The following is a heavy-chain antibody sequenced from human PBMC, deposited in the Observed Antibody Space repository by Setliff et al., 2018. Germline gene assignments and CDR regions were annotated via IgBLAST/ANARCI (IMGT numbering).Heavy chain of an antibody. CDR1: GGSISSGDYY. CDR2: IYHSGST. V-gene: IGHV4-30-4*08. CDR3: ARVRNTQNGLFDY. J-gene: IGHJ4*02. Sequence: SETLSLTCTVSGGSISSGDYYWSWIRQPPGKGLEWIGYIYHSGSTYYNPSLNSRLTISVDTSKNQFSLRLTSVTAADTAIYYCARVRNTQNGLFDYWSQGTLVTVSS. D-gene: IGHD1-1*01.